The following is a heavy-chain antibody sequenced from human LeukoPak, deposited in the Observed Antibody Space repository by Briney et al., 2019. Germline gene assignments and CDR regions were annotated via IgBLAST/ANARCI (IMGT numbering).Heavy chain of an antibody. CDR2: MNPNSGNT. V-gene: IGHV1-8*01. CDR3: ARVYCSGGSCYGIDF. J-gene: IGHJ4*02. D-gene: IGHD2-15*01. CDR1: GYTFTSYD. Sequence: GASVKVSCKASGYTFTSYDINWVRQATGQGLEWMGWMNPNSGNTGYAQKFQGRVTMTRDTSISTAYMELSRLRSDDTAVYYCARVYCSGGSCYGIDFWGQGTLVTVSS.